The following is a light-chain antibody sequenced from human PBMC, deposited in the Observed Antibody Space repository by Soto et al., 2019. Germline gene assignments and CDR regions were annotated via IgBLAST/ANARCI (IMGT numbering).Light chain of an antibody. CDR1: SSNIGAGDD. CDR3: QSYDSSLTGV. Sequence: QSVLTQPPSVSGAPGQRVTISCTGTSSNIGAGDDVPWYQQLPGTAPKLLIYGNSNRPSGVPNRFSGSKSGTSASLAITGLQAEDEADYYCQSYDSSLTGVFGGGTKLTVL. CDR2: GNS. J-gene: IGLJ2*01. V-gene: IGLV1-40*01.